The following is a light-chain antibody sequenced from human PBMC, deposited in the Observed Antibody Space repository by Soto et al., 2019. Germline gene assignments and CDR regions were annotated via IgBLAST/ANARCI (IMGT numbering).Light chain of an antibody. CDR1: QSVDSY. CDR3: QQYGSSPRT. CDR2: DAY. Sequence: EIVLTQSPATLSLSPGERATLSCRASQSVDSYLAWYQQKPGQAPRLLIYDAYNRATGIPDRFSGSGSGTDFTLTISRLEPEDFAVYYCQQYGSSPRTFGQGTKVDI. J-gene: IGKJ1*01. V-gene: IGKV3-20*01.